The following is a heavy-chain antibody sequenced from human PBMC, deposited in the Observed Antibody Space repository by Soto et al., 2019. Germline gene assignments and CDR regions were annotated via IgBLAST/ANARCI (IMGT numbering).Heavy chain of an antibody. J-gene: IGHJ4*02. CDR3: ARGLGGSFGVPTFDY. Sequence: GGSLRLSCAASEFTFSNYAMSWVRQAPGKGLEWVSAISYGGGTTYYADSVKGRFTISRDNAKNSLYLQMNSLRAEDTAVYYCARGLGGSFGVPTFDYWGQGILVTVSS. CDR2: ISYGGGTT. CDR1: EFTFSNYA. D-gene: IGHD3-16*01. V-gene: IGHV3-23*01.